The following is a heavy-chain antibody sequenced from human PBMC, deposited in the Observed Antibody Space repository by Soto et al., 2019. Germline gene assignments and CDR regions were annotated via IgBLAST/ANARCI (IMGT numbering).Heavy chain of an antibody. CDR2: INQSGST. Sequence: PSETLSLTCAVYGGCFSGYYWSWIRQPPGKGLEWIGEINQSGSTNYNPSLKSRVTISVDTSKNQFSLKLSSVTAADTAVHYCARTYSSSWSPFEYWGQGTLVTVSS. CDR3: ARTYSSSWSPFEY. J-gene: IGHJ4*02. D-gene: IGHD6-13*01. CDR1: GGCFSGYY. V-gene: IGHV4-34*01.